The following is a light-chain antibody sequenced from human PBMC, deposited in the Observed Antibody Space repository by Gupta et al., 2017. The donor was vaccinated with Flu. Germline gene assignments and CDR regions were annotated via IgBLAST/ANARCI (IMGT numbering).Light chain of an antibody. CDR2: EVS. Sequence: QSALTQPASVSGSPGQSITISCTGTSSDVGGYNYVSWYQHHPGKAPKLMISEVSNRPSGVSNRFSGSKSGNTASLTISELQAEDEADYYCSSYTTSSTVVFGGGTKLTVL. J-gene: IGLJ2*01. V-gene: IGLV2-14*01. CDR1: SSDVGGYNY. CDR3: SSYTTSSTVV.